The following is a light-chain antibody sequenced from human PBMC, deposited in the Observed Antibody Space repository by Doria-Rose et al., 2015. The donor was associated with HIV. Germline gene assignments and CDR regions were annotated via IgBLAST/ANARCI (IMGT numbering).Light chain of an antibody. V-gene: IGKV3-20*01. CDR3: HQYGTSWT. J-gene: IGKJ1*01. CDR1: QSFSSTY. CDR2: DGS. Sequence: VLTQPPGTLSLSPGERATLSCRASQSFSSTYLAWYQQKPGQAPSLLIYDGSTRATGIPDRFSASGSGTDFTPTINRLEPEDFALYYCHQYGTSWTFGQGTKVEI.